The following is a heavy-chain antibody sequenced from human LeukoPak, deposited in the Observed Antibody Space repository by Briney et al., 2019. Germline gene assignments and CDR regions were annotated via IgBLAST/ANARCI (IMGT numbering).Heavy chain of an antibody. CDR1: GGSIRSGDYY. V-gene: IGHV4-30-4*01. J-gene: IGHJ2*01. CDR2: IYYSGST. Sequence: SETLSLTCTVSGGSIRSGDYYWSWIRQPPGKGLEWIGYIYYSGSTNYNPSLKSRLTISLDMSKNQFSLKLSSVTAADTAVYYCARDGPYWYFDLWGRGTLVTVSS. CDR3: ARDGPYWYFDL.